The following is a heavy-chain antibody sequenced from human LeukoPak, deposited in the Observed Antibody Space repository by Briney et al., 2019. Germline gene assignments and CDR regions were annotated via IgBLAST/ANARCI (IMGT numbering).Heavy chain of an antibody. Sequence: GGSLRLSCAASGFTFSSYAMHWVRQAPGKGLEWVSAISGSGGSTYYADSVKGRFTISRDNSKNTLYVQMNGLRAEDTAVYYCAKGHYYGSGSLDYWGQGTLVTVSS. CDR1: GFTFSSYA. V-gene: IGHV3-23*01. D-gene: IGHD3-10*01. J-gene: IGHJ4*02. CDR2: ISGSGGST. CDR3: AKGHYYGSGSLDY.